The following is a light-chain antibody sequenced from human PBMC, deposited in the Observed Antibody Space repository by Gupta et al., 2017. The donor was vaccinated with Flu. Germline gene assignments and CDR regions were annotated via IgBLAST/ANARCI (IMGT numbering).Light chain of an antibody. V-gene: IGKV3-11*01. J-gene: IGKJ2*03. CDR2: EAS. CDR3: QHRRNWTQRYS. CDR1: QSVSSY. Sequence: IVLTQSPATLSLSPGERATLSCRASQSVSSYLAWYQQKPGQAPRLLIYEASNRATGLPARVSGSGSGTDFTLTISSLEPEDFAVYDWQHRRNWTQRYSFGQGTKLEIK.